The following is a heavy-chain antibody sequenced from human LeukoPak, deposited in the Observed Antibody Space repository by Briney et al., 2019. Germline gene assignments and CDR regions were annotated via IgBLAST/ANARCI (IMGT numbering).Heavy chain of an antibody. CDR2: IIPILGIA. CDR1: GGTFSSYA. J-gene: IGHJ3*02. CDR3: AGGVRYYYDSSGYYFAFDI. D-gene: IGHD3-22*01. Sequence: GSSVKVSCKASGGTFSSYAISWVRQAPGQGLEWMGRIIPILGIANYAQKFQGRVTITADKSTSTAYMELSSLRSEDTAVYYCAGGVRYYYDSSGYYFAFDIWGQGTMVTVSS. V-gene: IGHV1-69*04.